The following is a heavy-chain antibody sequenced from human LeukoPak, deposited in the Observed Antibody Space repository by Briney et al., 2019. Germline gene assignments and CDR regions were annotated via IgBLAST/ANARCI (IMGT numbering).Heavy chain of an antibody. CDR2: IYHSGST. D-gene: IGHD2-21*02. V-gene: IGHV4-30-2*01. CDR1: GGSISSGGYS. CDR3: ARSYCGGDCYSVDAFDI. J-gene: IGHJ3*02. Sequence: SETLSLTCAVSGGSISSGGYSWSWIRQPPGKGLEWIGYIYHSGSTYYNPSLKSRVTISVDRSKNQFSLKLSSVTAADTAVYYCARSYCGGDCYSVDAFDIWGQGTMVTVSS.